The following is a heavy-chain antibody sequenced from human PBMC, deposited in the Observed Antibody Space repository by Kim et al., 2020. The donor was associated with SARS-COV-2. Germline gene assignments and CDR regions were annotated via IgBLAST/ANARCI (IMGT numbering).Heavy chain of an antibody. Sequence: SETLSLTCTVSGGSISSSSYYWGWIRQPPGKGLEWIGSIYYSGSTYYNPSLKSRVTISVDTSKNQFSLKLSSVTAADTAVYYCARHFLVLRYFDWIPGWFDPWGQGTLVTVSS. CDR3: ARHFLVLRYFDWIPGWFDP. CDR2: IYYSGST. CDR1: GGSISSSSYY. V-gene: IGHV4-39*01. D-gene: IGHD3-9*01. J-gene: IGHJ5*02.